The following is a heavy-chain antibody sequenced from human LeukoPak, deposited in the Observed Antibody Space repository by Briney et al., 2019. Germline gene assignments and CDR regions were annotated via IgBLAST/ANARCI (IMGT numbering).Heavy chain of an antibody. CDR1: GFTFSNYY. Sequence: GGSLRLSCAASGFTFSNYYMHWVRQAPGKGLEWVAIISDDGERKFYADSVRGRITISRDKSKNTLFLQMNSLRADDTAVYFCAKDLSGHWCIDYWGQGTLVTVSS. D-gene: IGHD4/OR15-4a*01. V-gene: IGHV3-30*18. CDR3: AKDLSGHWCIDY. CDR2: ISDDGERK. J-gene: IGHJ4*02.